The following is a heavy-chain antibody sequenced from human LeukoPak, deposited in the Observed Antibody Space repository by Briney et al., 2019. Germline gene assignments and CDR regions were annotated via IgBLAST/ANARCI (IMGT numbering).Heavy chain of an antibody. CDR3: ARRLEYSSGWYGNDAFDI. J-gene: IGHJ3*02. D-gene: IGHD6-19*01. CDR2: IYHSGST. Sequence: SETLSLTCAVSGYSISSGYYWGWIRQPPGKGLEWIGSIYHSGSTYYNPSLQSRVTISVDTSKNQFSLKLSSVTTADTAVYYCARRLEYSSGWYGNDAFDIWGQGTMVTVSS. CDR1: GYSISSGYY. V-gene: IGHV4-38-2*01.